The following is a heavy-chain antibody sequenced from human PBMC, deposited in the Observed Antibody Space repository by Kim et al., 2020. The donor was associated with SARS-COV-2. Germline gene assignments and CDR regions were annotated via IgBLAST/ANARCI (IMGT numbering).Heavy chain of an antibody. CDR3: ARPGARSVEH. J-gene: IGHJ4*02. D-gene: IGHD6-25*01. CDR2: AK. Sequence: AKWFVDSVKGRFAISRDNARSSLYLQMDNLGAEDTAVYYCARPGARSVEHWGQGTLVTVSS. V-gene: IGHV3-7*01.